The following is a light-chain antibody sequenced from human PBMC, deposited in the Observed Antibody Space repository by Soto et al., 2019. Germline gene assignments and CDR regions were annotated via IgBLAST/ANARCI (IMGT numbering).Light chain of an antibody. Sequence: QSVLTQPRSVSGSPGQSVTISCTGTSSDVGGYNYVSWYQHHPGEAPKLMIYDVSERPSGVPDRFSGSKSGNTASLTISGLQADDEADYYCCSYRGMYTSVFGGGTKVTVL. CDR1: SSDVGGYNY. J-gene: IGLJ3*02. V-gene: IGLV2-11*01. CDR3: CSYRGMYTSV. CDR2: DVS.